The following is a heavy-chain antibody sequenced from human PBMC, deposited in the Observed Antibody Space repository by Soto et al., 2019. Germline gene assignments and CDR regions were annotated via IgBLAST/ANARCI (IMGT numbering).Heavy chain of an antibody. CDR2: ISSSSSTI. D-gene: IGHD6-19*01. V-gene: IGHV3-48*02. CDR3: ARSGWNSPYYSHGLDV. J-gene: IGHJ6*02. Sequence: GGSLRLSCAASGFTFSSYSMNWVRQAPGKGLEWVSYISSSSSTIYYADSVKGRFTISRDNAKNSLYLQMNSLRDEDTAVYYCARSGWNSPYYSHGLDVWGQGTTVTVSS. CDR1: GFTFSSYS.